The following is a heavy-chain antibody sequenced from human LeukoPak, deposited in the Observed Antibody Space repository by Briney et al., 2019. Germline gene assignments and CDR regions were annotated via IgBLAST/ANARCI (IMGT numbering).Heavy chain of an antibody. CDR2: INAGNGNT. Sequence: PVASVKVSCKASGYTFTSYAMHWVRQAPEQRLEWMGWINAGNGNTKYSQKFQGRVTITRDTSASTAYMELSSLRSEDTAVYYCARHIAAAASFDYWGQGTLVTVSS. V-gene: IGHV1-3*01. D-gene: IGHD6-13*01. CDR1: GYTFTSYA. CDR3: ARHIAAAASFDY. J-gene: IGHJ4*02.